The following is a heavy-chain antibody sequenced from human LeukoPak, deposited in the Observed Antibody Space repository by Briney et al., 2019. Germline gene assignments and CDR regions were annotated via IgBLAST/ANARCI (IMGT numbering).Heavy chain of an antibody. CDR1: GFTFGDYA. D-gene: IGHD6-13*01. CDR3: TRDSRSSWFYYYYMDV. J-gene: IGHJ6*03. CDR2: IRSKAYGGTT. V-gene: IGHV3-49*03. Sequence: GGSLRLSCTASGFTFGDYAMSWFRQAPGKGLEWVGFIRSKAYGGTTEYAASVKGRFTISRDDSKSIAYLQMNSLKTEDTAVYYCTRDSRSSWFYYYYMDVWGKGTTVTVSS.